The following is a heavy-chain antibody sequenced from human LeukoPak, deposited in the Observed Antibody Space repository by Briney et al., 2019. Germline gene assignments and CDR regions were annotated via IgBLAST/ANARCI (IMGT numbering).Heavy chain of an antibody. V-gene: IGHV1-69*13. Sequence: GASVKVSCKASGGTFSSYAISWVRQAPGQGPEWMGGIIPIFGTANYAQKFQGRVTITADESTSTAYMELSSLRSEDTAVYYCARGWGGDRIAARPSYYYGMDVWGRGTTVTVSS. D-gene: IGHD6-6*01. CDR2: IIPIFGTA. J-gene: IGHJ6*02. CDR3: ARGWGGDRIAARPSYYYGMDV. CDR1: GGTFSSYA.